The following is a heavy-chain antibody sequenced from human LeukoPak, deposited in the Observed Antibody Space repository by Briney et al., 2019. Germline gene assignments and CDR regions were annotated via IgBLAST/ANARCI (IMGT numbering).Heavy chain of an antibody. J-gene: IGHJ4*02. CDR1: GDSISNFY. Sequence: SETLSLTCTVSGDSISNFYWSWIRQPAGKGLEWIGRIYTSGSTNYNPSLKSRVTMSVDTSKNQFSLKLSAVTAADTAVYYCAREGGSYYPHYYFDYWGQGTLVTVSS. CDR2: IYTSGST. V-gene: IGHV4-4*07. CDR3: AREGGSYYPHYYFDY. D-gene: IGHD1-26*01.